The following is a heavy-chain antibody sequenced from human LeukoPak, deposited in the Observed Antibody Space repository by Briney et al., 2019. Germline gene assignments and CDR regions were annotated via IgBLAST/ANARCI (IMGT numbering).Heavy chain of an antibody. Sequence: HSETLSLTCSVSGGSITSLYWSWVRQPPGKGLEYVGYVHQTGVTNYNPSLRGRVTVSMDTSKNQFSLKLNSVTAADTAVYYCAKGNPYYDSSGAFDYLGQGTLVNVPS. V-gene: IGHV4-59*11. J-gene: IGHJ4*01. CDR2: VHQTGVT. D-gene: IGHD3-22*01. CDR3: AKGNPYYDSSGAFDY. CDR1: GGSITSLY.